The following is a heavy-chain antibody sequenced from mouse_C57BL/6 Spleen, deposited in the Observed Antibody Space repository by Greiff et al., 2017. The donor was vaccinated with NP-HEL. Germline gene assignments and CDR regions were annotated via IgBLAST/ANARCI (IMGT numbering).Heavy chain of an antibody. D-gene: IGHD4-1*02. CDR2: IDPSDSYT. Sequence: VQLQQPGAELVMPGASVKLSCKASGYTFTSYWMHWVKQRPGQGLEWIGEIDPSDSYTNYNQKFKGQSTLTVDKSSSTAYMQVSSLTSGDSAVYYCARATGTGAWFAYWGQGTLVTVSA. J-gene: IGHJ3*01. CDR3: ARATGTGAWFAY. V-gene: IGHV1-69*01. CDR1: GYTFTSYW.